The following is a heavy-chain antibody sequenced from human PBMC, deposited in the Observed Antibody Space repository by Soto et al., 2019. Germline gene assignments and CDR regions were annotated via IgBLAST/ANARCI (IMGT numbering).Heavy chain of an antibody. CDR1: GGSISSSSYY. CDR3: ARRGIGYYGSGSSSSRAWFDP. J-gene: IGHJ5*02. Sequence: QLQLQESGPGLVKPSETLSLTCTVSGGSISSSSYYWGWIRQPPGKGLEWIGSIYYSGSTYYNPSLKSRVTISVDTSKNQFSLRLSSVTAADTSVYYCARRGIGYYGSGSSSSRAWFDPWGQGTLVTVSS. CDR2: IYYSGST. D-gene: IGHD3-10*01. V-gene: IGHV4-39*01.